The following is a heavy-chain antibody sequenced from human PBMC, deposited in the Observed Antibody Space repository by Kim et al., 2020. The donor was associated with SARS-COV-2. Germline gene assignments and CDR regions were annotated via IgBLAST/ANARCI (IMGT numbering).Heavy chain of an antibody. CDR1: VGSISSYY. Sequence: SETLSLTCTASVGSISSYYWSWIRQPPGKGLEWIGYIYYSASPNYTPSLKSRVTISVDTSKNQFSLKLRSVTAADTAVYYCARDPEGSSWYSVISDFDIWGQGTMVTVSS. CDR3: ARDPEGSSWYSVISDFDI. D-gene: IGHD6-13*01. CDR2: IYYSASP. V-gene: IGHV4-59*12. J-gene: IGHJ3*02.